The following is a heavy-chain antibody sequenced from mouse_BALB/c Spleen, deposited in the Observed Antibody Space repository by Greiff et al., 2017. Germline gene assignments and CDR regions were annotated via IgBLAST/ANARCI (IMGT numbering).Heavy chain of an antibody. J-gene: IGHJ3*01. D-gene: IGHD1-2*01. CDR1: GFNIKDTY. V-gene: IGHV14-3*02. CDR3: ARTSTARAWFAY. CDR2: IDPANGNT. Sequence: EVQLQQSGAELVKPGASVKLSCTASGFNIKDTYMHWVKQRPEQGLEWIGRIDPANGNTKYDPKFQGKATITADTSSNTAYLQLSSLTSEDTAVYYCARTSTARAWFAYWGQGTLVTVSA.